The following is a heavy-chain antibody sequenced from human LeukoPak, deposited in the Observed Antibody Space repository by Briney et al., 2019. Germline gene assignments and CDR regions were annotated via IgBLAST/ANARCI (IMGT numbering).Heavy chain of an antibody. D-gene: IGHD3-10*01. CDR3: ANGGSYYYYYGMDV. CDR1: GFTFSSYA. Sequence: GGSLRLSCAASGFTFSSYAMSWVRQAPGKGLEWVSAISGSGGSTYYADSVKGRFTISRDNSKNTLYLQMNSLRAEDTAVYYCANGGSYYYYYGMDVWGQGTTVTVSS. CDR2: ISGSGGST. J-gene: IGHJ6*02. V-gene: IGHV3-23*01.